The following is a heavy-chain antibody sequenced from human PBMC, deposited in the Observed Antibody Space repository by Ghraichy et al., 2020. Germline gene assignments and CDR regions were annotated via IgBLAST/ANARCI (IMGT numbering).Heavy chain of an antibody. J-gene: IGHJ2*01. Sequence: SETLSLTCTGSGGSISNSYYYWGWIRQPPGKGLDWLGNIFYSGTTYYNPSLRGRVAVSVDTSKNQFSLKLSSVTAADTAVYYCASLIAASDHWYFHLWGRGTLVTVSS. D-gene: IGHD6-6*01. CDR1: GGSISNSYYY. CDR2: IFYSGTT. CDR3: ASLIAASDHWYFHL. V-gene: IGHV4-39*07.